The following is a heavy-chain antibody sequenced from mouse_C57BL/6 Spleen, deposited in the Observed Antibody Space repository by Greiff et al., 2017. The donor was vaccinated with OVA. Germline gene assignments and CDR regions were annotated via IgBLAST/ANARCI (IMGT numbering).Heavy chain of an antibody. D-gene: IGHD4-1*01. V-gene: IGHV2-6-1*01. CDR1: GFSLTSYG. CDR3: ARHGIFHAMDY. J-gene: IGHJ4*01. CDR2: IWSDGST. Sequence: QVTLKESGPGLVAPSQSLSITCTVSGFSLTSYGVHWVRQPPGKGLEWLVVIWSDGSTTYNSALKSRLSIRKDNSKSQVVLKMNSLQTDDTAMYYCARHGIFHAMDYWGQGTSVTVSS.